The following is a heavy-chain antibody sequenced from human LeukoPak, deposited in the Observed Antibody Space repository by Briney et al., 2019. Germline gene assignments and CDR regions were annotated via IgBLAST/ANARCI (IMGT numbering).Heavy chain of an antibody. CDR3: ARATTVIDYYFDY. CDR1: GGSISSSSYY. D-gene: IGHD4-17*01. J-gene: IGHJ4*02. Sequence: PSETLSLTCTVSGGSISSSSYYWGWIRQPPGKGLEWIGSINYSGSTYYNPPLKSRVTISVDRSKNQFSLKLSSVTAADTAVYYCARATTVIDYYFDYWGQGTLVTVSS. V-gene: IGHV4-39*07. CDR2: INYSGST.